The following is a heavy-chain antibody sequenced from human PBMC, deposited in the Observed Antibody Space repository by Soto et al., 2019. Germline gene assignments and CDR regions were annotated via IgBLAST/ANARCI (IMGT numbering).Heavy chain of an antibody. D-gene: IGHD2-15*01. CDR3: ARQGYCSGGSCYD. Sequence: VQLVQSGAEVKKPGSSVKVSCKASGGTFSSYTISWVRQAPGQGLEWMGRIIPILGIANSAQKFQGRVTITADKSTSRADMELSSLRPEDTAVYYCARQGYCSGGSCYDWGEGTLVTVSS. V-gene: IGHV1-69*02. J-gene: IGHJ4*02. CDR1: GGTFSSYT. CDR2: IIPILGIA.